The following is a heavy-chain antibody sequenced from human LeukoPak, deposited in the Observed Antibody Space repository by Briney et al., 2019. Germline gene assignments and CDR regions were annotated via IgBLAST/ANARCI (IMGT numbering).Heavy chain of an antibody. CDR1: GFTFSTYW. J-gene: IGHJ6*02. D-gene: IGHD5-24*01. V-gene: IGHV3-74*01. Sequence: GGSLRLSCAASGFTFSTYWMHWVRQAPGTGLVWVSRINSDGSSTSYADSVKGRFTISRDSAKNTLYLQMNSLRAEDTAVYYCAREMGYYYYGMDVWGQGTTVTVSS. CDR2: INSDGSST. CDR3: AREMGYYYYGMDV.